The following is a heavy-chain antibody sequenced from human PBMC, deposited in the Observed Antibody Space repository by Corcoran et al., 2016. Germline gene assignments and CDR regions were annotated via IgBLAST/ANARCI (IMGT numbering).Heavy chain of an antibody. CDR1: GGSFSGYY. CDR3: ARGYYDSTSVPRNWYVDL. J-gene: IGHJ2*01. D-gene: IGHD3-22*01. Sequence: QVQLQQWGAGLLKPSETLSLTCAVYGGSFSGYYWSWIRQPPGKGLEWIGEINHSGSTNYNPSLKSRVTISVDTSKNQFSLKLSSVTAADTAGYYCARGYYDSTSVPRNWYVDLWVRGTLVTVSS. V-gene: IGHV4-34*01. CDR2: INHSGST.